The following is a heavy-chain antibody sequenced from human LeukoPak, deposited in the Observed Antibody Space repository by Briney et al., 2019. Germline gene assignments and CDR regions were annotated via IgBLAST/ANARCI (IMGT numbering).Heavy chain of an antibody. CDR2: IHYTCST. CDR3: ARGGYYGSGNDFRFDP. Sequence: PSETLSLTCTASGGSISSYYWSWIRQSPGKVLECMGYIHYTCSTNYNPSLQSRVTISVETSKNPSSLQLRSVTAADTAVYYCARGGYYGSGNDFRFDPWGQGTLVTVSS. CDR1: GGSISSYY. V-gene: IGHV4-59*01. J-gene: IGHJ5*02. D-gene: IGHD3-10*01.